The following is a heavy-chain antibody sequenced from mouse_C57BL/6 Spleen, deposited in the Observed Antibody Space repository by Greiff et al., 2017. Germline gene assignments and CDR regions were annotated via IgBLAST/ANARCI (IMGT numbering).Heavy chain of an antibody. CDR1: GYTFTSYW. CDR2: INPSNGGT. J-gene: IGHJ4*01. V-gene: IGHV1-53*01. CDR3: ARFNSLYYAMDY. Sequence: QVQLKQPGTELVKPGASVKLSCKASGYTFTSYWMHWVKQRPGQGLEWIGNINPSNGGTNYNEKFKSKATLTVDKSSSTAYMQLSSLTSEDSAVYYCARFNSLYYAMDYWGQGTSVTVSS. D-gene: IGHD6-2*01.